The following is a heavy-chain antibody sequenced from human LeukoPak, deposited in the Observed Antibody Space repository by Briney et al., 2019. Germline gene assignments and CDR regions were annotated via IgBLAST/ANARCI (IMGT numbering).Heavy chain of an antibody. CDR1: GFPFSSYG. V-gene: IGHV3-48*03. J-gene: IGHJ4*02. CDR2: ISSSGSAI. Sequence: GGSLRLSCAASGFPFSSYGMNWVRQAPGKGLEWVSYISSSGSAIYYADSVKGRFTSSRDNAKNSLYLQMNSLRAEDTAVYYCARDFRLTMVRGVASFDYWGQGTLVTVSS. CDR3: ARDFRLTMVRGVASFDY. D-gene: IGHD3-10*01.